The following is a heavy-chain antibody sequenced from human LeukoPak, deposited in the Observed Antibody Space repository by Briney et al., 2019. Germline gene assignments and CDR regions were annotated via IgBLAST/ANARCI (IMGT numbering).Heavy chain of an antibody. Sequence: GRSLRLSCAASGFTFSSYGVHWVRQAPGKGLEWVAVISYDGSNKYYADSVKGRFTISRDNSKNTLYLQMNSLRAEDTAVYYCAKGTVTTGTFDYWGQGTLVTVSS. CDR2: ISYDGSNK. CDR1: GFTFSSYG. J-gene: IGHJ4*02. CDR3: AKGTVTTGTFDY. D-gene: IGHD4-17*01. V-gene: IGHV3-30*18.